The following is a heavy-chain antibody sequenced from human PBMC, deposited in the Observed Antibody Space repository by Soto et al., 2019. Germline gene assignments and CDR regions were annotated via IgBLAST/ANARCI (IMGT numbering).Heavy chain of an antibody. Sequence: EVQLVESGGGLVKPGGSLRLSCAASDFSFSDSWMNWVRQTPGRGLEWVGRIKPRSDGGATDYAAPVKGRFTISRDESENTVYLNMNILTTDDTAVYFCATDRRGYHDTRAHYYFSHWGQGTRVTVSS. J-gene: IGHJ1*01. CDR2: IKPRSDGGAT. CDR1: DFSFSDSW. CDR3: ATDRRGYHDTRAHYYFSH. V-gene: IGHV3-15*07. D-gene: IGHD3-3*01.